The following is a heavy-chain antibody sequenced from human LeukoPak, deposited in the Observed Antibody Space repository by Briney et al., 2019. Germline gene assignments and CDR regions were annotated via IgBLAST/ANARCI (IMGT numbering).Heavy chain of an antibody. CDR2: IHYSGST. CDR1: GGSTSSYY. Sequence: SETLSLTCTVSGGSTSSYYGNWIRQPPGKGLEWIGYIHYSGSTNYNPSLKSRVTISLDTSKNQFSLKLSSVTAADTAVYYCARIAGYTYGTFDYWGQGILVAVSS. D-gene: IGHD5-18*01. V-gene: IGHV4-59*01. J-gene: IGHJ4*02. CDR3: ARIAGYTYGTFDY.